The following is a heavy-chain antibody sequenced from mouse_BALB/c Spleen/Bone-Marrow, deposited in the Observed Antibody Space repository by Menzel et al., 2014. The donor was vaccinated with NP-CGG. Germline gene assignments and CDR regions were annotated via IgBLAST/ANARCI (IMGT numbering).Heavy chain of an antibody. V-gene: IGHV1-54*01. CDR3: ARDGDYDEGYAMDY. CDR2: INPGSGGT. J-gene: IGHJ4*01. Sequence: VQLQQSGAELVRPGTSVKVSRKASGYALTNYLIEWVKQRPGQGLEWIGVINPGSGGTNYNEKFKGKATLTADKSSSTAYMQLSSLTSDDSAVYFCARDGDYDEGYAMDYWGQGTSVTVSS. CDR1: GYALTNYL. D-gene: IGHD2-4*01.